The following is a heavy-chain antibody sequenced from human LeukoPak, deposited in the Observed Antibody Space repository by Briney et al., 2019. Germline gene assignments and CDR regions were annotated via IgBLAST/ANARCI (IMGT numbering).Heavy chain of an antibody. J-gene: IGHJ4*02. V-gene: IGHV3-7*01. CDR3: ARDQMGGYSYGYNDY. D-gene: IGHD5-18*01. Sequence: GGSLRLSCAASGFTFSIYWMSWVRQAPGKGLEWVANIKQDGSEKYYVDSVKGRFTISRDNAKNSLYLQMNSLRAEDTAVYYCARDQMGGYSYGYNDYWGQGTLVTVSS. CDR1: GFTFSIYW. CDR2: IKQDGSEK.